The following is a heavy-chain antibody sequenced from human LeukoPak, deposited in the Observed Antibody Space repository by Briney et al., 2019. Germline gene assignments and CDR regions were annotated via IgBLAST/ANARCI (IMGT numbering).Heavy chain of an antibody. V-gene: IGHV1-24*01. CDR1: GYTLTELS. J-gene: IGHJ5*02. CDR3: ARACGYSYGLIGGDNWFDP. D-gene: IGHD5-18*01. CDR2: FDPEDGET. Sequence: ASVKVSCKVSGYTLTELSMHWVRQAPGKGLEWMGGFDPEDGETIYAQKFQGRVTMTEDTSTDTAYMELSSLRSEDTAVYYCARACGYSYGLIGGDNWFDPWGQGTLVTVSS.